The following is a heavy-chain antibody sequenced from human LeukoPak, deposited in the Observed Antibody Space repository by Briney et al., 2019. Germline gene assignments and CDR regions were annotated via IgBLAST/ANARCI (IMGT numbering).Heavy chain of an antibody. J-gene: IGHJ6*03. D-gene: IGHD2-2*01. CDR1: GYTFTSYY. CDR3: AGAGLPAASYYYYMDV. Sequence: ASVKVSCKASGYTFTSYYMHWVRQAPGQGLEWMGIINPSGGSTSYAQKFQGRVTMTRHTSTSTVYMELSSLRSEDTAVYYCAGAGLPAASYYYYMDVWGKGTTVTVSS. CDR2: INPSGGST. V-gene: IGHV1-46*01.